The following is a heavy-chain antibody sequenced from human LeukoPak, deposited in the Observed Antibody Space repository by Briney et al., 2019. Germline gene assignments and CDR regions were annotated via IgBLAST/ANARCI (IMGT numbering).Heavy chain of an antibody. CDR2: MNPNSGNT. Sequence: SVKASCKASGYTFTSYDTNWGREGTGQGLWRGGWMNPNSGNTGYAQKFHGSITMTSNTSITTAYMELSSLRSEDTAVYYCERSTIAARRWLDPWGQGTLVTVSS. CDR1: GYTFTSYD. J-gene: IGHJ5*02. CDR3: ERSTIAARRWLDP. V-gene: IGHV1-8*01. D-gene: IGHD6-6*01.